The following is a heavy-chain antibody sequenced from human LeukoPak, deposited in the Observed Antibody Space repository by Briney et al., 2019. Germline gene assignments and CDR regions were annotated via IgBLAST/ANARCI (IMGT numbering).Heavy chain of an antibody. D-gene: IGHD6-19*01. CDR1: GFTVSSNY. CDR3: ARAQWLGYFDY. CDR2: IYSGGST. J-gene: IGHJ4*02. V-gene: IGHV3-53*01. Sequence: GGSLRLSCAASGFTVSSNYMSWVRQAPGKGLEWVSVIYSGGSTYYADSVKGRFTISRDNSKNTLYPQMNSLRAEDTAVYYCARAQWLGYFDYWGQGTLVTVSS.